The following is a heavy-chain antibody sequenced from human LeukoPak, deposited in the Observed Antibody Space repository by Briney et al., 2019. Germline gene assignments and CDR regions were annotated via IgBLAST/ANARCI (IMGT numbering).Heavy chain of an antibody. D-gene: IGHD2-15*01. CDR3: TRYLLASYGMDV. V-gene: IGHV3-74*01. CDR1: GFTFRTYW. CDR2: INTDGSST. Sequence: GGSLRLSCAASGFTFRTYWMHWVRQVPGKGLGWISRINTDGSSTSHADSVKGRFTISRDNAQNTLYLQMNSPRPEDTAVYYCTRYLLASYGMDVWGQGTTVTVSS. J-gene: IGHJ6*02.